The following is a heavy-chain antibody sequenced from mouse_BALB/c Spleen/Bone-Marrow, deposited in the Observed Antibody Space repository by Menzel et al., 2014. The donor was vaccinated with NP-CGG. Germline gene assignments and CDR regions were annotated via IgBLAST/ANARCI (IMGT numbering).Heavy chain of an antibody. D-gene: IGHD2-1*01. J-gene: IGHJ4*01. V-gene: IGHV10-1*02. CDR2: IRSKSNNYAT. CDR1: GFTFNTYA. Sequence: EVQGVESGGGLVQPKGSLKLSCAASGFTFNTYAMNWVRPAPGKGLEWVARIRSKSNNYATYYADSVKDRFTISRDDSQNMLYLQMNNLKTEDTAMYYCVRHGYFGNYYYALDYWGQGTSVTVSS. CDR3: VRHGYFGNYYYALDY.